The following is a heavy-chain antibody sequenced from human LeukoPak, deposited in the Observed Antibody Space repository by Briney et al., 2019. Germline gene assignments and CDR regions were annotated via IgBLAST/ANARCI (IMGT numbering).Heavy chain of an antibody. J-gene: IGHJ4*02. CDR3: ARAPGYSYGYRLGY. CDR1: GGSISSGDYY. Sequence: SQTLSLTCTVSGGSISSGDYYWSWIRQPPGKGLEWIGYIYYSGSTYYNPSLKSRVTISVDTSKNQFSLKLSSVTAADTAVYYCARAPGYSYGYRLGYWGRGTLVTVSS. V-gene: IGHV4-30-4*01. CDR2: IYYSGST. D-gene: IGHD5-18*01.